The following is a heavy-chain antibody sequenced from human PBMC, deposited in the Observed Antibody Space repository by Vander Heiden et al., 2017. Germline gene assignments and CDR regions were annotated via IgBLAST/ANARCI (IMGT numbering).Heavy chain of an antibody. D-gene: IGHD6-13*01. CDR1: GFPCSSLA. V-gene: IGHV3-30-3*01. J-gene: IGHJ6*02. CDR2: ISYDGSNK. Sequence: LLAPGGDAVPPARSLRLPCATSGFPCSSLARHWVCPAPEKGLAWVAVISYDGSNKYYADSVKSRFTISRDNSKIPLYLQMNSLRAEDTAVYYCARAPYSSSWYREGYGMDVWGQGTTVTVSS. CDR3: ARAPYSSSWYREGYGMDV.